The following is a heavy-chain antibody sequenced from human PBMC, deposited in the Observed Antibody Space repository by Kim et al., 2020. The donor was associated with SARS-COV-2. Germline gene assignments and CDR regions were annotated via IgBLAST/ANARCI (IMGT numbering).Heavy chain of an antibody. V-gene: IGHV4-39*01. CDR2: IYYSGST. Sequence: SETLSLTCTVPGGSISSSSYYWGWIRQPPGKGLEWIGSIYYSGSTYYNPSLKSRVTISVDTSKNQFSLKLSSVTAADTAVYYCARRTLWLPYYYYGMDVWGQGTRVTVSS. J-gene: IGHJ6*02. CDR3: ARRTLWLPYYYYGMDV. D-gene: IGHD5-18*01. CDR1: GGSISSSSYY.